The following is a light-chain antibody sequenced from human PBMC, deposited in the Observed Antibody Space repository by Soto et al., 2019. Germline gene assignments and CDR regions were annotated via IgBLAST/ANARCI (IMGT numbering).Light chain of an antibody. CDR1: ESASTN. J-gene: IGKJ1*01. V-gene: IGKV3-15*01. CDR3: QPVTTWPSSS. Sequence: KDMWHSPSSVCRARGERLTISYRASESASTNLAWYQQKPGQAPRLLIYGASTRATGIPARFSGSASGTEFTLTISCLLSADFGIYCCQPVTTWPSSSFGDGTKLDIK. CDR2: GAS.